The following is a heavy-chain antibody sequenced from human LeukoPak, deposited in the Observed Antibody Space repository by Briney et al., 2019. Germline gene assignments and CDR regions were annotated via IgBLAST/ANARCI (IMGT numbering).Heavy chain of an antibody. V-gene: IGHV3-7*01. D-gene: IGHD4/OR15-4a*01. CDR2: IKEDGGET. Sequence: PGGSLRLSCVASGFVFSNYWMGWVPQAPGKGLEWVANIKEDGGETYYVDSVKGRFTIYRDNAKNSLDLQMNSLRDEDTAVYYCARRKEVQTTFDYWGQGTLVTVSS. J-gene: IGHJ4*02. CDR1: GFVFSNYW. CDR3: ARRKEVQTTFDY.